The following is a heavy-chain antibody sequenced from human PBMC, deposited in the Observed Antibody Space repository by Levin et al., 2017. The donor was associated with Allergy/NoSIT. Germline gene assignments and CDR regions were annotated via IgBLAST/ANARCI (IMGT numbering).Heavy chain of an antibody. CDR1: GFTFSSYW. J-gene: IGHJ4*02. CDR3: TRDRERRDGYNWGVDY. V-gene: IGHV3-74*01. D-gene: IGHD5-24*01. Sequence: ETLSLTCAASGFTFSSYWMHWVRQAPGKGLVWVSRIKSDGSITTYADSVKGRFTISRDNAKNTLYLQMNSLRAEDTAVYYCTRDRERRDGYNWGVDYWGQGTLVTVSS. CDR2: IKSDGSIT.